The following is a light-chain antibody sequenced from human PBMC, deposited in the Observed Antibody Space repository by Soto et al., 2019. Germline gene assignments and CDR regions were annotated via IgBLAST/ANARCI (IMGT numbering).Light chain of an antibody. J-gene: IGKJ4*01. Sequence: EIVLTQSPGTLSLSPGERGTLSCRASQSVSSSYLAWYQQKPGQAPRLLIEGASSRATGIPDRFSGSGSGTDFTLTISRLEPEDFAVYYCQQYGRSPPTFGGGTKVENK. CDR3: QQYGRSPPT. CDR1: QSVSSSY. CDR2: GAS. V-gene: IGKV3-20*01.